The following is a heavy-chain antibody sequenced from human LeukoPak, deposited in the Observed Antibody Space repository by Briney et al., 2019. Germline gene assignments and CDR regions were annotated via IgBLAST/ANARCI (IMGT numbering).Heavy chain of an antibody. D-gene: IGHD3-10*01. CDR2: ISYDGSNK. CDR1: GFTFSSYG. J-gene: IGHJ4*02. Sequence: PGGSLRLSCAASGFTFSSYGMHWVRQAPGKGLEGVAVISYDGSNKYYADSVKGRFTISRDNSKNTLYLQMNSLRAEDTAVYYCAKNYGSGSYLGDYWGQGTLVTVSS. CDR3: AKNYGSGSYLGDY. V-gene: IGHV3-30*18.